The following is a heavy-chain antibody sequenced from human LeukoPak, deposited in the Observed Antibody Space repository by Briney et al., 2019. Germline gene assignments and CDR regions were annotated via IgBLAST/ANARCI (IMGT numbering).Heavy chain of an antibody. D-gene: IGHD4-23*01. CDR1: GGSISSYY. J-gene: IGHJ3*02. V-gene: IGHV4-34*01. Sequence: PSETLSLTCTVSGGSISSYYWSWIRQPPGKGLEWIGEINHSGSTNYNPSLKSRVTISVDTSKNQFSLKLSSVTAADTAVYYCARPTTVVRESGDAFDIWGQGTMVTVSS. CDR2: INHSGST. CDR3: ARPTTVVRESGDAFDI.